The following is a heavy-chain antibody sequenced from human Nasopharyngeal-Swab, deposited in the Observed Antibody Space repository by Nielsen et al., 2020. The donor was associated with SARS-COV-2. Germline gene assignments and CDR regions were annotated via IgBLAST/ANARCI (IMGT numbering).Heavy chain of an antibody. Sequence: SETLSLTCTVSGGSISSSSYCWGWIRQPPGKGLEWIGSIYYSGSTYYNPSLKSRVTISVDTSKNQFSLKPSSVTAADTAVYYCARQRVAAAGHYYYYYGMDVWGQGTTVTVSS. D-gene: IGHD6-13*01. CDR3: ARQRVAAAGHYYYYYGMDV. J-gene: IGHJ6*02. CDR2: IYYSGST. CDR1: GGSISSSSYC. V-gene: IGHV4-39*01.